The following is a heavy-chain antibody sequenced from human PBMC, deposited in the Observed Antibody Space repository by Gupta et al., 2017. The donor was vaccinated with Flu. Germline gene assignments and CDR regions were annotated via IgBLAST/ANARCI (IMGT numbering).Heavy chain of an antibody. J-gene: IGHJ6*03. CDR1: GGTFNTYA. V-gene: IGHV1-69*06. D-gene: IGHD5-18*01. CDR2: IIPIFGAA. Sequence: QVQLVQSGAEVKKPGSSVKVSCKTSGGTFNTYAVSWVRQAPGQGLEWMRGIIPIFGAANYAQQFQGRVKITADKSTGTAYMELSSLKSEDTAVYYCARDGVDTSMVSYFYFYYMDVWGKGTTVTVSS. CDR3: ARDGVDTSMVSYFYFYYMDV.